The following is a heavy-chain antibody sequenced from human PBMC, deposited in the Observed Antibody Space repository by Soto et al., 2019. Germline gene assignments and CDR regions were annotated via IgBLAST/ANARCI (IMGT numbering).Heavy chain of an antibody. CDR1: GGTFSSYT. Sequence: QVQLVQSGAEVKKPGSSVKVSCKASGGTFSSYTISWVRQAPGQGLEWMGRIIPILGIANYAQKFQGRVTITADKSTSTAYMELSSLRSEDTAVYYCATSGVVVTAITFDYWGQGTLVTVSS. CDR3: ATSGVVVTAITFDY. J-gene: IGHJ4*02. D-gene: IGHD2-21*02. V-gene: IGHV1-69*02. CDR2: IIPILGIA.